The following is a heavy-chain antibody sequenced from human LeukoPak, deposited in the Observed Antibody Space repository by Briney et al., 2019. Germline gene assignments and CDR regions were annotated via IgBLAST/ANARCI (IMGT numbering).Heavy chain of an antibody. CDR1: GGTSSSYA. D-gene: IGHD2-21*02. V-gene: IGHV1-69*05. CDR2: IIPIFGTA. J-gene: IGHJ4*02. CDR3: AREVRCGGDCYSDY. Sequence: ASVKVSCKASGGTSSSYAISWVRQAPGQGLEWMGRIIPIFGTANYAQKFQGRVTITTDESTSTAYMELSSLRSEDTAVYYCAREVRCGGDCYSDYWGQGTLVTVSS.